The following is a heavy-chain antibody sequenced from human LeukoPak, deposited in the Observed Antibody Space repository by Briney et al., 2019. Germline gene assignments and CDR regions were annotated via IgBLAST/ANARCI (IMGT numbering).Heavy chain of an antibody. CDR3: AKDLGSTTPDYYMDV. CDR1: GFNFSIYA. Sequence: GGSLRLSCAASGFNFSIYAMSWVRQAPGKGLEWVSAISGSGGSTYYADSVKGRFTISRDNSKNTLYLQMNSLRAEDTAVYYCAKDLGSTTPDYYMDVWGKGTTVTVSS. CDR2: ISGSGGST. J-gene: IGHJ6*03. D-gene: IGHD5/OR15-5a*01. V-gene: IGHV3-23*01.